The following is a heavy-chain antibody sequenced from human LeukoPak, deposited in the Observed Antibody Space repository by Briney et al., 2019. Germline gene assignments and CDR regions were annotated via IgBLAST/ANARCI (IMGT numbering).Heavy chain of an antibody. CDR3: ARSWGYHYYYGTDV. J-gene: IGHJ6*01. CDR1: GFTFSSYW. D-gene: IGHD3-10*01. V-gene: IGHV3-7*04. Sequence: GGSLTLTCTASGFTFSSYWLSWVRQAPGEGLEWVANIKEDGTANYYADSVKGRFSISRDNATNSLYLQINSLRAEYTAVYFCARSWGYHYYYGTDVSRQATTVTASS. CDR2: IKEDGTAN.